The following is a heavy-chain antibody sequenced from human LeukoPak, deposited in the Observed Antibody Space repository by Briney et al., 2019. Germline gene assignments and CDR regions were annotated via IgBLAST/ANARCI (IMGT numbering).Heavy chain of an antibody. V-gene: IGHV4-59*01. J-gene: IGHJ6*03. CDR1: GGSISSYY. D-gene: IGHD6-19*01. CDR2: IYYSGST. CDR3: ARVSSGWYKSYYYYMDV. Sequence: PSETLSLTCTVSGGSISSYYWSWIRQPPGKGLGWIGYIYYSGSTNYNPSLKSRVTISVDTSKNQFSLKLSSVTAADTAVYYCARVSSGWYKSYYYYMDVWGKGTTVTVSS.